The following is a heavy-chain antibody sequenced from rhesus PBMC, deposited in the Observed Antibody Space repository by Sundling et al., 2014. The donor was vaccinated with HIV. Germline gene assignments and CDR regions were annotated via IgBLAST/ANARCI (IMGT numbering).Heavy chain of an antibody. D-gene: IGHD6-25*01. CDR3: ARSIAAAGTLDY. Sequence: QVQLQESGPGLVKPSETLSLTCSVSGASISGYYYWGWIRQSPGKGLEWIGYINGNSVSTNYNPSLKSRLTLSVDTSKNHLSLNLSSVTAADTAVYYCARSIAAAGTLDYWGQGVLVTVSS. V-gene: IGHV4-143*01. J-gene: IGHJ4*01. CDR1: GASISGYYY. CDR2: INGNSVST.